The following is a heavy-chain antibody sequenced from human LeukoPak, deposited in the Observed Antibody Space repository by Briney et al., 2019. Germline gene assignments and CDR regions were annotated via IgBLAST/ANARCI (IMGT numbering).Heavy chain of an antibody. D-gene: IGHD6-19*01. CDR3: ARDRGYSSGRAPNFDY. CDR1: GFTLSSYS. J-gene: IGHJ4*02. Sequence: PGGSLRLSCAASGFTLSSYSMNWVRQAPGKGLEWVSSISSSSSYIYYADSVKGRFTISRDNAKNSLYLQMNSLRAEDTAVYYCARDRGYSSGRAPNFDYWGQGTLVTVSS. V-gene: IGHV3-21*01. CDR2: ISSSSSYI.